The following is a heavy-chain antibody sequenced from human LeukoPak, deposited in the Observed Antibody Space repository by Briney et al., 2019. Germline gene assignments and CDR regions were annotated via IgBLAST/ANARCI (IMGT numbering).Heavy chain of an antibody. CDR1: GFTFSSYS. CDR2: IHGRSTTI. J-gene: IGHJ5*02. CDR3: ARSVLYSDYAWFDR. V-gene: IGHV3-48*01. Sequence: GGSLRLSCAASGFTFSSYSMNWVRQAPGEGLEWLSYIHGRSTTIYYAESVKGRFTVSRDNARNSLYLQMNNLRAEDTAVYYCARSVLYSDYAWFDRWGQGTLVTVSS. D-gene: IGHD5-12*01.